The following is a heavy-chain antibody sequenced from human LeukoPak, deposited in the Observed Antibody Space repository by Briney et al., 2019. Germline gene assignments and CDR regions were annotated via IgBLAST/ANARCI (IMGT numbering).Heavy chain of an antibody. V-gene: IGHV3-23*01. D-gene: IGHD4-17*01. J-gene: IGHJ4*02. CDR3: AKDVSPATTVTDY. CDR2: ISGRGGST. Sequence: GGALRLSCAASGFTFSSYAMSWVRQAPGKGLEWVSAISGRGGSTYYADSVKGRFTISRDNSKNTLYLQMNSLRAEDTAVYYCAKDVSPATTVTDYWGQGTLVTVSS. CDR1: GFTFSSYA.